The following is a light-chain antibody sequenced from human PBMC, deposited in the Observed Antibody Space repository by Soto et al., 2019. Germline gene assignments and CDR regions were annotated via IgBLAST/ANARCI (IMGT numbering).Light chain of an antibody. Sequence: QSALTQPASVSGSPGQSITISCTGTSSDVGSYNLVSWYQQHPGKAPKLMIYEVSKRPSGVSNRISGSKSGNTASLTISGLQAEDEADYYCCSYAGSSNVFGTGTKVTVL. CDR3: CSYAGSSNV. CDR2: EVS. J-gene: IGLJ1*01. V-gene: IGLV2-23*02. CDR1: SSDVGSYNL.